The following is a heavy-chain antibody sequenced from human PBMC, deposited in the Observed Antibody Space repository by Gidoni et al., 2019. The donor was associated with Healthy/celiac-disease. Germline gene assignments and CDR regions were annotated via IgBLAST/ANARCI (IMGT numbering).Heavy chain of an antibody. CDR2: ISAYNGNT. J-gene: IGHJ3*02. V-gene: IGHV1-18*04. D-gene: IGHD1-7*01. Sequence: QVQLVQSGAEVKKPGASVKVSCKASCYTFPSYCISWVRQAPGQGLEWMGWISAYNGNTNYEQKLKGRVTMTTDTSTSTAYMELRSLRSDETDVYYWARVSLELLGGHDAFDIWGQGTMVTVSS. CDR3: ARVSLELLGGHDAFDI. CDR1: CYTFPSYC.